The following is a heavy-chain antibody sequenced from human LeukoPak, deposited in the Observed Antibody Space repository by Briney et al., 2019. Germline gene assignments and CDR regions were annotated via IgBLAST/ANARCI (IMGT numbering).Heavy chain of an antibody. D-gene: IGHD3-3*01. CDR2: IYPGDSDT. V-gene: IGHV5-51*01. Sequence: HGESLKISCKGSGYSFTSYWIGWVRQMPGKGLEWMGIIYPGDSDTRYSPSFQGQVTISADKSISTAYLQWSSLKASDTAVYYCARGVPYDFWSGYPSNFDYWGQGTLVTVSS. CDR3: ARGVPYDFWSGYPSNFDY. CDR1: GYSFTSYW. J-gene: IGHJ4*02.